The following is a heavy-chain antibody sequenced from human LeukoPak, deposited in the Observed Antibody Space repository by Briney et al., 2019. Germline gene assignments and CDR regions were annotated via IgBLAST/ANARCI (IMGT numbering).Heavy chain of an antibody. CDR1: GFTFSSYA. D-gene: IGHD5-18*01. Sequence: GGSLRLSCAASGFTFSSYAMSWVRQAPGKGLEGVSAISGSGGSTYYADSVKGRFTISRDNSKNTLYLQMNSLRAEDTAVYYCAKGDTAMVPGGILDYWGQGTLVTVSS. V-gene: IGHV3-23*01. J-gene: IGHJ4*02. CDR2: ISGSGGST. CDR3: AKGDTAMVPGGILDY.